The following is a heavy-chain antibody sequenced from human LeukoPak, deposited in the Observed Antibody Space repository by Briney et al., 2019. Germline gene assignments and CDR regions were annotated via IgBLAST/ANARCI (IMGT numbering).Heavy chain of an antibody. V-gene: IGHV3-11*01. CDR3: ARSRGYCSSTSCYTLSVDY. CDR1: GFTFSDYY. D-gene: IGHD2-2*02. CDR2: ISSSGSTI. J-gene: IGHJ4*02. Sequence: PGRSLRLSCAASGFTFSDYYMSWIRQAPGKGREWVSYISSSGSTIYYADPVKGRFTISRDNAKNSLYLQMNSLKAEDTAVYYCARSRGYCSSTSCYTLSVDYWGQGTLVTVSS.